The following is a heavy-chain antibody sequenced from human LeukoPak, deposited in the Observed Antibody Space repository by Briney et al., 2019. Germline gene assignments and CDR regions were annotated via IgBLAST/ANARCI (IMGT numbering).Heavy chain of an antibody. CDR2: ISGSGGST. J-gene: IGHJ5*02. D-gene: IGHD2-2*02. V-gene: IGHV3-23*01. Sequence: PGGSLRLSCAASGFTFSSYAMSWVRQAPGKGLEWVSAISGSGGSTYYADSVKGRFTISRDNSKNTLYLQMNSLRAEDTAVYYCAKEYCSSTSCYMDLRFDPWGQGTLVTVSS. CDR1: GFTFSSYA. CDR3: AKEYCSSTSCYMDLRFDP.